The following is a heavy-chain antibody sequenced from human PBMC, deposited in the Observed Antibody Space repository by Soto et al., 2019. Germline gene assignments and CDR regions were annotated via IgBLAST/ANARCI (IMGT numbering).Heavy chain of an antibody. CDR2: ISSTAGGT. D-gene: IGHD3-10*01. Sequence: EVQLLQSGGGFPPPGGSVRLSCATSGFTFNTYPMTWVRQAPGKGLDLVASISSTAGGTSAYADSVKCRFAIARDFSDNSVYLEMNTLRVDDTAVYFCAKGVLSFPYGMEVWGQGTTVTVSS. CDR3: AKGVLSFPYGMEV. V-gene: IGHV3-23*01. J-gene: IGHJ6*02. CDR1: GFTFNTYP.